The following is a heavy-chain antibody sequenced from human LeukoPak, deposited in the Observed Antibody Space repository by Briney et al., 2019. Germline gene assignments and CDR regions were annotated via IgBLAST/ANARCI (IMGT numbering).Heavy chain of an antibody. CDR2: IVHSGNT. D-gene: IGHD6-13*01. V-gene: IGHV4-34*12. J-gene: IGHJ3*02. CDR1: GGSFSGYY. CDR3: ARFGSSTWYEGAFDI. Sequence: KASETLSLTCAVYGGSFSGYYWSWIRQPPGKGLEWIGEIVHSGNTKYNPSLKSRVTISVDTSKNQFSLNLTSVTAADTAVYYCARFGSSTWYEGAFDIWGQGTMVTVAS.